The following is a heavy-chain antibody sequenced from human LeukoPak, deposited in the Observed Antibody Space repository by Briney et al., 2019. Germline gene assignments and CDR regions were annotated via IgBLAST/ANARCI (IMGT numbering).Heavy chain of an antibody. CDR2: INPNSGGT. CDR3: ARDPGYCSGGSCYDWFDP. J-gene: IGHJ5*02. D-gene: IGHD2-15*01. V-gene: IGHV1-2*02. Sequence: ASVKVSCKASGYTFTGYYMHWVRQAPGQGLEWRGWINPNSGGTNYAQKFQGRVTMTRDTSISTAYMELSRLRSDDTAVYYCARDPGYCSGGSCYDWFDPWGQGTLVTVSS. CDR1: GYTFTGYY.